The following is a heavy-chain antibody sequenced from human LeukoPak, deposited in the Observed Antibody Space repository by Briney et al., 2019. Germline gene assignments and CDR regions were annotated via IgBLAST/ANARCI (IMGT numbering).Heavy chain of an antibody. Sequence: GGSLRLSCAASGFTFSSYGMHWVRQAPGKGLEWVAFIQYDGSNKYYADSAKGRFTISRDNSKNTLYLQMNSLRAEDTAVYYCAKMHAYESSGYHPIDYWGQGTLVTVSS. CDR2: IQYDGSNK. CDR3: AKMHAYESSGYHPIDY. D-gene: IGHD3-22*01. V-gene: IGHV3-30*02. CDR1: GFTFSSYG. J-gene: IGHJ4*02.